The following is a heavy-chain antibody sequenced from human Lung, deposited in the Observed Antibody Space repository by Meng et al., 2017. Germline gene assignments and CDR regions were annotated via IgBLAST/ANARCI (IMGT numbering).Heavy chain of an antibody. CDR3: ARGQKGYFDL. Sequence: HVQLQQSGPQPLKPSQTLSLTCTVSGCTISSSNYYWSWIRQPPGKGLEWSGHIYNSGSTYYNPSLKSRITISVDTSKNQFSLKLSSVTAADTAVYYCARGQKGYFDLWGRGTLVTVSS. CDR2: IYNSGST. CDR1: GCTISSSNYY. V-gene: IGHV4-30-4*01. J-gene: IGHJ2*01.